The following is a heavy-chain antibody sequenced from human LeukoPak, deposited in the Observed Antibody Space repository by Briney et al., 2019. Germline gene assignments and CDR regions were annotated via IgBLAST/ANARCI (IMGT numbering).Heavy chain of an antibody. Sequence: PGGSLRLSCAASGFTFSSYAMSWVRQAPGQGLEWVSAISDSDSGTYYADSVKGRFTISRDNSKNTLYLQMNSLRAEDTAVYYCAKGYGYSSSWTSNYYFYGLDVWGQGTTVTVSS. CDR1: GFTFSSYA. D-gene: IGHD6-13*01. V-gene: IGHV3-23*01. CDR2: ISDSDSGT. CDR3: AKGYGYSSSWTSNYYFYGLDV. J-gene: IGHJ6*02.